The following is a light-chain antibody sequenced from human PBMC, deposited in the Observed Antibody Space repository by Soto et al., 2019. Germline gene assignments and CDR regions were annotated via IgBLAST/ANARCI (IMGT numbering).Light chain of an antibody. CDR2: AAS. Sequence: EIVLTQSPGTLSLTPGERATLSCRASQSVNSSYLGWYQKKPAQAPRLLIYAASSRATGVPDRFSGSGSGTDFTLAISRLEPEDFAVYYCQQYGTSPYTFGQGTKVDIK. J-gene: IGKJ2*01. V-gene: IGKV3-20*01. CDR3: QQYGTSPYT. CDR1: QSVNSSY.